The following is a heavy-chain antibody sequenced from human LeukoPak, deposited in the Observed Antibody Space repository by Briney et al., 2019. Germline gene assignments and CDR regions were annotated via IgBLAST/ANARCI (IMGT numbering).Heavy chain of an antibody. Sequence: GGSLRLSCSAAGFTFRSHAMHWVRQAPGKGLEYVSTINDGGSLTYYADSVKGRFTISRDNSKNTMYLQMNNLRPDDSAVYNCLKGGGATIGPPKDWGQGTQVSVSS. CDR2: INDGGSLT. CDR1: GFTFRSHA. CDR3: LKGGGATIGPPKD. D-gene: IGHD5-24*01. J-gene: IGHJ4*02. V-gene: IGHV3-64D*08.